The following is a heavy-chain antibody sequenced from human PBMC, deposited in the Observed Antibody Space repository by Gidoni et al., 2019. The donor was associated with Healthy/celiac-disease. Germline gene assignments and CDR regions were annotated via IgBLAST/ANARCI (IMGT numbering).Heavy chain of an antibody. CDR2: ISSSSSYI. D-gene: IGHD2-21*01. V-gene: IGHV3-21*01. CDR1: GFTFSSYS. Sequence: EVQLVESGGGLVKPGGSLRRSCAASGFTFSSYSMNWVRQAPGKGLEWVSSISSSSSYIYYADSVKGRFTISRDNAKNSLYLQMNSLRAEDTAVYYCARDVMATMYFDYWGQGTLVTVSS. CDR3: ARDVMATMYFDY. J-gene: IGHJ4*02.